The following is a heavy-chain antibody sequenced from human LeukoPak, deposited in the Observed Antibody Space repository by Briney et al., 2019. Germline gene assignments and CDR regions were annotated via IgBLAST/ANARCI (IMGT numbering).Heavy chain of an antibody. D-gene: IGHD6-6*01. CDR1: GYSFTSYW. CDR3: GRRSIAARHNWFDP. J-gene: IGHJ5*02. CDR2: IYPGDSDT. V-gene: IGHV5-51*01. Sequence: GASLKISFQGSGYSFTSYWIGWVRQMPGKGLEWMGIIYPGDSDTKYSPSFQGQVTISADKSISTAYLQWSSVKGSDTAMYYCGRRSIAARHNWFDPWGQGTLVTVSS.